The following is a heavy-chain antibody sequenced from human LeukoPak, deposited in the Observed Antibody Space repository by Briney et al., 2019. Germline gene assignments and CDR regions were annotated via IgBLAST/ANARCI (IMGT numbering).Heavy chain of an antibody. Sequence: ASVKVSCKASGYTFTGYYMHWGRQAPGQGLEWMGRINPNSGGTNYSQKFQGRVTMTRATYISTAYMELRRLRSDDTAVYYCARADTAMVLNFDYWGQGTLVTVPS. V-gene: IGHV1-2*06. CDR1: GYTFTGYY. J-gene: IGHJ4*02. D-gene: IGHD5-18*01. CDR3: ARADTAMVLNFDY. CDR2: INPNSGGT.